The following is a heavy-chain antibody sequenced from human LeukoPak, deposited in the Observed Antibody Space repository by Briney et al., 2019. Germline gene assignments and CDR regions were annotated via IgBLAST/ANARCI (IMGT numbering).Heavy chain of an antibody. J-gene: IGHJ3*02. V-gene: IGHV4-4*07. CDR2: IYTNGIT. D-gene: IGHD2-21*02. CDR1: GDSISDYY. Sequence: PSETLSLTCTVSGDSISDYYWSWIRQPAGKGLELIGRIYTNGITNYNPSLKSRVTTSVDTSKNQLSLTLSSLTAADTAVYYCARGVMTAIFAFDIWGQGTMVTVSS. CDR3: ARGVMTAIFAFDI.